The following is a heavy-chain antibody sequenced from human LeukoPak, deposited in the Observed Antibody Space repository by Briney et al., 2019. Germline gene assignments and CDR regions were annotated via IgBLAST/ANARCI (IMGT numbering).Heavy chain of an antibody. Sequence: PRGALRLSCAASGFTFSSYAMHWVRQAPGKGLEWVAVISYDGSNKYYADSVKGRFTISRDNSKNTLYLQMNSLRAEDTAVYYCARDWGSIDSSGYYDYWGQGTLVTVSS. J-gene: IGHJ4*02. D-gene: IGHD3-22*01. CDR1: GFTFSSYA. CDR3: ARDWGSIDSSGYYDY. CDR2: ISYDGSNK. V-gene: IGHV3-30*04.